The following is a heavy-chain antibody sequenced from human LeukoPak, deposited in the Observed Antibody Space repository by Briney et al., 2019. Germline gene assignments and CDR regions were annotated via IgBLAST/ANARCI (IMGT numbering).Heavy chain of an antibody. V-gene: IGHV3-48*01. CDR2: IGIDSGNT. Sequence: GGSLRLSCAASGFTFSDYSMNWVRQAPGKWLELISYIGIDSGNTNYADSVKGRFTISGDKAKNSLYLQMNSLRVEDTAVYYCARDYKYAFDNWGQGTLVTVSS. CDR3: ARDYKYAFDN. CDR1: GFTFSDYS. J-gene: IGHJ4*02. D-gene: IGHD5-24*01.